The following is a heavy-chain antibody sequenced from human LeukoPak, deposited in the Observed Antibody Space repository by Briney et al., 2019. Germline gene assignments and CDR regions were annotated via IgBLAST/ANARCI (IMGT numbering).Heavy chain of an antibody. CDR1: GGSISSYY. V-gene: IGHV4-59*01. Sequence: SETLSLTCTVSGGSISSYYWSWIRQPPGKGLEWIGYIYYSGSTNYNPSLKSRVTISVDTSKNQFSLKLSSVTAADTAVYYCARVYYDFWSGYYTGGYYFDYWGQGTLVTVSS. J-gene: IGHJ4*02. CDR3: ARVYYDFWSGYYTGGYYFDY. CDR2: IYYSGST. D-gene: IGHD3-3*01.